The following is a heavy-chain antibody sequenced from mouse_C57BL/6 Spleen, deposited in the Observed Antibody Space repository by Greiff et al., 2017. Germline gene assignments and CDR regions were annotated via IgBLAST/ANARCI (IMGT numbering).Heavy chain of an antibody. J-gene: IGHJ4*01. Sequence: QVQLQQPGTELVKPGASVKLSCKASGYTFTSYWMHWVKQRPGQGLEWIGNINPSNGGTNYNEKFKSKATLTVDKSSSTAYMQLSSLTSEDSAVYYCARSWYYGSRRDAMDYWGQGTSVTVSS. V-gene: IGHV1-53*01. CDR1: GYTFTSYW. D-gene: IGHD1-1*01. CDR2: INPSNGGT. CDR3: ARSWYYGSRRDAMDY.